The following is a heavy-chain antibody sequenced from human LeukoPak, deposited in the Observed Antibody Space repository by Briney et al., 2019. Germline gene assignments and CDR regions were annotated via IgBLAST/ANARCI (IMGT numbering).Heavy chain of an antibody. V-gene: IGHV3-74*01. J-gene: IGHJ3*01. CDR2: INSDGSTI. CDR3: VLVTTGS. Sequence: GGSLRLSCAASGFTFSSYWVHWVRQAPGKGLVWVSRINSDGSTINYADSVKGRFTISRDNAKSTLYLQMNSLRAEDTAVYYCVLVTTGSWGQGTMVTVS. D-gene: IGHD4-17*01. CDR1: GFTFSSYW.